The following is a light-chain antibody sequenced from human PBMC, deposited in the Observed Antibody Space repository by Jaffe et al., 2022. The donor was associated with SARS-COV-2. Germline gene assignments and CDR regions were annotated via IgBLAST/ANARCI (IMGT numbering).Light chain of an antibody. CDR2: GLS. J-gene: IGKJ2*01. V-gene: IGKV3-20*01. CDR1: QTISTNQ. CDR3: QHLDSKGT. Sequence: EIVLTQSPGTLSLAPGERATLSCRASQTISTNQIGWYQQKAGQAPRLLTYGLSGRATGLPDRFSGSGSGTDFTLTIARLEPEDFAVYYCQHLDSKGTFGQGTRLE.